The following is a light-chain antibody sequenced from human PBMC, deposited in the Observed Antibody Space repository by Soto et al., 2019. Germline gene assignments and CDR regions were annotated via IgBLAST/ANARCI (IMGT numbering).Light chain of an antibody. CDR1: QGISSY. Sequence: IQLTQSPSSLSASVGDRVTITCRASQGISSYLAWYQQKPGKAPKLLIHAASNLQRGVPSRFSGSRSETGFTLIISSLQPEDFATYYCQQYNSYSFGQGTKVDIK. V-gene: IGKV1-9*01. CDR3: QQYNSYS. CDR2: AAS. J-gene: IGKJ1*01.